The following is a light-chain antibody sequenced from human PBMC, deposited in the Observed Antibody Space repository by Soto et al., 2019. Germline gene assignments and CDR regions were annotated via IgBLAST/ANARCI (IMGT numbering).Light chain of an antibody. V-gene: IGLV2-14*01. CDR3: SSYTSSSSYV. CDR1: SSDGGGYNY. J-gene: IGLJ1*01. Sequence: QSVLTQPASVSGSPGQAITISCTGTSSDGGGYNYVSWYQQHPGKAPKLMIYDVSNRPSGVSNRFSGSKSGNTASLTISGLQAEDEADYYCSSYTSSSSYVFGTGTKATVL. CDR2: DVS.